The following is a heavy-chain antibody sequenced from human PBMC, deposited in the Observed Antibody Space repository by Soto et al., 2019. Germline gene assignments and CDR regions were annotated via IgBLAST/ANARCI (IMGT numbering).Heavy chain of an antibody. V-gene: IGHV3-30-3*01. J-gene: IGHJ6*02. CDR2: ISYDGSNK. CDR1: GFTFSSYA. Sequence: GGSLRLSCAASGFTFSSYAMHWVRQAPGKGLEWVAVISYDGSNKYYADSVKGRFTISRDNSKNTLYLQMNSLRAEDTAVYYCASDPHRGYSGYDYKNYYYGMDVWGQGTTVTVSS. CDR3: ASDPHRGYSGYDYKNYYYGMDV. D-gene: IGHD5-12*01.